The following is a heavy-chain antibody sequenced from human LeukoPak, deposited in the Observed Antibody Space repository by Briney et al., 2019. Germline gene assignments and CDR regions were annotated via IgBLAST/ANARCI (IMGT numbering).Heavy chain of an antibody. D-gene: IGHD1-26*01. J-gene: IGHJ4*02. CDR2: ISYDGSNK. CDR1: GFTFSSYA. CDR3: ARESLVGAARNFDY. Sequence: GGSLRLSCAASGFTFSSYAMHWVRQAPGKGLEWVAVISYDGSNKYYADSVKGRFTISRDNSKNTLYLQMNSLRAEDTAVYYCARESLVGAARNFDYWGQGTLVTVSS. V-gene: IGHV3-30*04.